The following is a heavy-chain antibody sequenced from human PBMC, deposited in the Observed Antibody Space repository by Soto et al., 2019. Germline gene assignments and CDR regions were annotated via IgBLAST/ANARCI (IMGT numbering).Heavy chain of an antibody. V-gene: IGHV1-18*04. CDR3: ARDLDTCSGGTCYSYYGMDV. D-gene: IGHD2-15*01. CDR1: GYTFTSYG. CDR2: INAYNGNT. Sequence: QVQLLQSGAEVKKPGASVKVSCKASGYTFTSYGVSWVRQAPGQGLEWMGWINAYNGNTNYALKLQGRVTLTTDKSTSTAHMELRSLRSDDTAVYYCARDLDTCSGGTCYSYYGMDVWGQGTTVTVSS. J-gene: IGHJ6*02.